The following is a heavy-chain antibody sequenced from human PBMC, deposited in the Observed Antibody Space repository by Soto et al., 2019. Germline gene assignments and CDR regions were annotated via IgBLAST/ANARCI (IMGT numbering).Heavy chain of an antibody. CDR2: IYYSGGT. V-gene: IGHV4-30-4*01. CDR1: GGSISSGGYY. J-gene: IGHJ6*02. D-gene: IGHD4-4*01. CDR3: ARVLFSNLKLYYYYGMDV. Sequence: SETLSLTCTVSGGSISSGGYYWSWIRQPPGKGLEWIGYIYYSGGTYYNPSLKSRVTISVDTSKNQFSLKLSSVTAADTAVYYCARVLFSNLKLYYYYGMDVWGQGTTVTVS.